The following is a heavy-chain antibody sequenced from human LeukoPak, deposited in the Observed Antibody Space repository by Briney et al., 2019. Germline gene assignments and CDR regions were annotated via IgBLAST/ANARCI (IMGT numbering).Heavy chain of an antibody. J-gene: IGHJ6*03. D-gene: IGHD4-23*01. V-gene: IGHV4-34*01. CDR1: GGSVTCFS. CDR2: INHNGGT. CDR3: VRGRNVKWVPGVGGNPRASRYYYYMDV. Sequence: SETLSLTCAVYGGSVTCFSWSWIRQSPVKGLESIGEINHNGGTNYAPYLQSRVMLSLDTSKNQFSVTLTSVTAADTAVYYCVRGRNVKWVPGVGGNPRASRYYYYMDVWGKGTTVTVSS.